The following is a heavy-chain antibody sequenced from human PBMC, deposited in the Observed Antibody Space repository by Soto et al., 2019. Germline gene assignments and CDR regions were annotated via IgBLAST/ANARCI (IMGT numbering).Heavy chain of an antibody. Sequence: QITLKESGPTLVKPTQTLTLTCTFSGFSLSTSGVGVGWIRQPPGTALEWLALLFWDDDKRDTPSLKSRHTITKDTSKDQEVLTMTNMDPVDTATYYGAHILGDGYDACDIWGQGTMVTVSS. J-gene: IGHJ3*02. CDR2: LFWDDDK. CDR3: AHILGDGYDACDI. V-gene: IGHV2-5*02. D-gene: IGHD5-18*01. CDR1: GFSLSTSGVG.